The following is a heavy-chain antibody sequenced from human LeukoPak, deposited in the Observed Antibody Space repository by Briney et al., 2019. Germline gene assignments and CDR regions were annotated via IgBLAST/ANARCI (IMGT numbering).Heavy chain of an antibody. Sequence: GGSLRLSCAVSGFPFSSHDMSWVRQAPGKGLEWVSYIGLSSRTIYYADSVKGRFTISRDNAKNSVCLQMNSLRVEDTAIYYCARGYGSGIFYSWGQGALVTVSS. CDR3: ARGYGSGIFYS. CDR1: GFPFSSHD. CDR2: IGLSSRTI. D-gene: IGHD3-10*01. J-gene: IGHJ5*01. V-gene: IGHV3-48*03.